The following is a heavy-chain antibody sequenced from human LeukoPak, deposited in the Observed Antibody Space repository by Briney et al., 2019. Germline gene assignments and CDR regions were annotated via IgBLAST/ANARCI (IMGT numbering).Heavy chain of an antibody. D-gene: IGHD6-19*01. Sequence: PGGSLRLSCAASGFTVSSNYMSWVRQAPGKGLEWVSVIYSGGSTYYADSVKGRFTISRDNSKNTLYLQMNSLRAEDTAVYYCAKGANRYSSGWYDYWGQGTLVTVSS. CDR2: IYSGGST. CDR1: GFTVSSNY. J-gene: IGHJ4*02. V-gene: IGHV3-53*01. CDR3: AKGANRYSSGWYDY.